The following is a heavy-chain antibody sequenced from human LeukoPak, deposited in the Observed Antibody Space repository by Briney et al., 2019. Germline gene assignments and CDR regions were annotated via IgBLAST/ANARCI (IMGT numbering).Heavy chain of an antibody. CDR2: IFGNGDTT. CDR1: GVSFSSYA. D-gene: IGHD3-10*01. V-gene: IGHV3-23*01. J-gene: IGHJ4*02. Sequence: RGSLRLSCAASGVSFSSYAMNWVRQAPGKGLEWGSVIFGNGDTTYYADSVKGRFTVSRDNSKDTLYLQMNDLRPDDTAIYYCAKRNTMVRGGPCFDYWGQGLLVTVSS. CDR3: AKRNTMVRGGPCFDY.